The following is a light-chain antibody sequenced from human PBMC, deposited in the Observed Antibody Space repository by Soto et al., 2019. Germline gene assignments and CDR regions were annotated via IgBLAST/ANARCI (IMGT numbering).Light chain of an antibody. J-gene: IGKJ4*01. Sequence: DMQMTQSPSSLSASVGDRVAITCRASQTISSYLNWYQQKPGKAPKLLIFAASSLQTGVPSRFSGSGSGTDFTLTISSLQPEDFATYFCQQRFTTPLTFGGGTKVDIK. CDR2: AAS. V-gene: IGKV1-39*01. CDR3: QQRFTTPLT. CDR1: QTISSY.